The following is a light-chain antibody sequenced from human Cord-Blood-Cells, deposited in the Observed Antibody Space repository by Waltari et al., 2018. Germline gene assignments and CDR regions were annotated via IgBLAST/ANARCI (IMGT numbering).Light chain of an antibody. J-gene: IGLJ1*01. Sequence: QSALTQPPSASGSPGQSVTTSCTGTSSDVGGYNYVSWYQQHPGKAPKLMIYEVSKRPSGVPDRCSGSKSGNTASLTVSGLQAEDEADYYCSSYAGSNNYVFGTGTKVTVL. CDR1: SSDVGGYNY. CDR3: SSYAGSNNYV. V-gene: IGLV2-8*01. CDR2: EVS.